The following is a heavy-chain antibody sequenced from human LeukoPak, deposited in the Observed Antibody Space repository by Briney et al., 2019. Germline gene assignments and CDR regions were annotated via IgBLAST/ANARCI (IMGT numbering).Heavy chain of an antibody. J-gene: IGHJ5*02. CDR3: ARDKRSGSYYNVDWFDP. V-gene: IGHV3-33*01. CDR2: IWYDGSNK. D-gene: IGHD3-10*01. Sequence: GGSLRLSCAASGFTFSSYGMHWVRQAPGKGLEWVAVIWYDGSNKYYAASVKGRFTISRDNSKNTLYLQMDSLRAEDTAVYYCARDKRSGSYYNVDWFDPWGQGTLVTVSS. CDR1: GFTFSSYG.